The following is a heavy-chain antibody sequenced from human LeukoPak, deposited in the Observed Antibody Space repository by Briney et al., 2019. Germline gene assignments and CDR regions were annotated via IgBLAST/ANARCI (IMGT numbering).Heavy chain of an antibody. D-gene: IGHD2-21*02. V-gene: IGHV3-30*03. CDR2: ISYDGSNK. Sequence: GGSLRLSCAASRFTFSSYGMHWVRQAPGKGLEWVAVISYDGSNKYYADSVKGRFTISRDNSKNTLYLQMNSLRAEDAAVYYCARLRRGGDLDYWGQGTLVTVSS. J-gene: IGHJ4*02. CDR3: ARLRRGGDLDY. CDR1: RFTFSSYG.